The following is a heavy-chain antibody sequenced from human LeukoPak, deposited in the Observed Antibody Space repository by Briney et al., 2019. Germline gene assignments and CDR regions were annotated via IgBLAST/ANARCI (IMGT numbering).Heavy chain of an antibody. CDR3: AKGYCSSTSCKESFFDY. V-gene: IGHV3-74*01. Sequence: TGGSLRLSCAASGFSFSTYWMHWVRQAPGKGLVWVSRINSDGSSTSYADSVKGRFSISRDNAKNTLYLQMNSLRAEDMAVYYCAKGYCSSTSCKESFFDYWGQGTLVTVSS. CDR1: GFSFSTYW. D-gene: IGHD2-2*01. J-gene: IGHJ4*02. CDR2: INSDGSST.